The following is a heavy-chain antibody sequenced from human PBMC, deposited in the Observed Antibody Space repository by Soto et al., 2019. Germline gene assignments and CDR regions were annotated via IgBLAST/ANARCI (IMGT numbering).Heavy chain of an antibody. D-gene: IGHD3-10*01. V-gene: IGHV3-21*01. CDR1: GFTFSSYS. Sequence: PGGSLRLSCAASGFTFSSYSMNWVRQAPGKGLEWVSSISSSSSYIYYADSVKGRFTISRDNAKNSLYLQMNSLRAEDTAVYYCARDLRDYYGSGSYHWFDPWGQGTLVTVSS. J-gene: IGHJ5*02. CDR3: ARDLRDYYGSGSYHWFDP. CDR2: ISSSSSYI.